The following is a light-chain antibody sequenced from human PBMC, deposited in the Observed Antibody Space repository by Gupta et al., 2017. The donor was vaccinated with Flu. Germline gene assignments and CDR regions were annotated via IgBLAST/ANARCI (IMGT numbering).Light chain of an antibody. V-gene: IGLV3-21*02. J-gene: IGLJ2*01. CDR1: NIGSKS. Sequence: SYVLAQPLSVSVAPGQTARVTCGGNNIGSKSVHWYQQKPSQAPVLVVSEDIDRPSGIPGRFSGSNSGNTATLTISRVEAGDGADYYCQVWDSSSDHVVFGGGTKLTVL. CDR2: EDI. CDR3: QVWDSSSDHVV.